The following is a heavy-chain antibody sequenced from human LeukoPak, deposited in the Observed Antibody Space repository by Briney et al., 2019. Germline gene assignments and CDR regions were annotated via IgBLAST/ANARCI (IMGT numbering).Heavy chain of an antibody. CDR3: AKTYYDILTGYPAYFDY. CDR1: GYTFTSYY. D-gene: IGHD3-9*01. CDR2: INPSGGST. J-gene: IGHJ4*02. V-gene: IGHV1-46*01. Sequence: ASVKVSCKASGYTFTSYYMHWVRQAPGQGLEWMGIINPSGGSTSYAQKFQGRVTMTRDTSTSTVYMELSSLRSEDTAVYYCAKTYYDILTGYPAYFDYWGQGTLVTVSS.